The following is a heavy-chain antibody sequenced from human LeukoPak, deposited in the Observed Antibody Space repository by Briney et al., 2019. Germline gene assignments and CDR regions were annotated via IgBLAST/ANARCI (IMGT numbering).Heavy chain of an antibody. J-gene: IGHJ6*03. CDR3: ARHVIAVAAQSYYYYMDA. D-gene: IGHD6-19*01. CDR2: IYPGDSDT. Sequence: GESLKISCKGSGYSFTSYWIGWVRQMPGKGLEWMGIIYPGDSDTRYSPSFQGQVTISADKSISTAYLQWSSLKASDTAMYYCARHVIAVAAQSYYYYMDAWGKGTTVTVSS. CDR1: GYSFTSYW. V-gene: IGHV5-51*01.